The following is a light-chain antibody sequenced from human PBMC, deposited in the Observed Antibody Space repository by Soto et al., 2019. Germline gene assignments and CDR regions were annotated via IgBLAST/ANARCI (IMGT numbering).Light chain of an antibody. V-gene: IGKV3-20*01. CDR2: GAS. CDR3: QQYAASPIT. Sequence: PATLSLSPGERATLSCRASQSVSSYLAWYQQKPGQAPRLLIYGASSRATGIPDRFSGSGSGTEFTLTISRLEPEDFAVFYCQQYAASPITFGQGTRLEIK. J-gene: IGKJ5*01. CDR1: QSVSSY.